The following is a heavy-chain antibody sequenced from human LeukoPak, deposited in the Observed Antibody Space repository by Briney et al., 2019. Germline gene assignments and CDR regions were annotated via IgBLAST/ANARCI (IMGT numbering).Heavy chain of an antibody. D-gene: IGHD6-19*01. CDR3: ARAGYSSGWYWFDP. Sequence: GASVKVSCKASGYTFTSYGISWVRQAPGQGLEWMGWISAYNGNTNYAQKLQGRVTMTTDTSTGTAYMELRSLRSDDTAVYYCARAGYSSGWYWFDPWGQGTLVTVSS. CDR2: ISAYNGNT. J-gene: IGHJ5*02. CDR1: GYTFTSYG. V-gene: IGHV1-18*01.